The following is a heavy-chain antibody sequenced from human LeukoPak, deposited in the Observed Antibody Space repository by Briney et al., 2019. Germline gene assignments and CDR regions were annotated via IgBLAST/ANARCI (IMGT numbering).Heavy chain of an antibody. Sequence: GGSLRLSCAASGFTFSSYAMSWVRQAPGKALEWVSASSGSGGSTYYADSVKGRFTISRDNSKNTLYLQMNSLRAEDTAVYYCAKSDFWSGYNWFDPWGQGTLVTVSS. CDR2: SSGSGGST. CDR3: AKSDFWSGYNWFDP. D-gene: IGHD3-3*01. J-gene: IGHJ5*02. V-gene: IGHV3-23*01. CDR1: GFTFSSYA.